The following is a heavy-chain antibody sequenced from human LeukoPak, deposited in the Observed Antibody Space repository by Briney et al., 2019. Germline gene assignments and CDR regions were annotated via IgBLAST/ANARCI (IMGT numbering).Heavy chain of an antibody. CDR2: IYYSGST. Sequence: SETLSLTCTVSGGSIINYYWSWIRQPPGKGPEWIGYIYYSGSTNYNPSLKSRVTISVDTSKNQFSLKLSSVTAADTAVYYCARHLTGYHQVDYWGQGTLVTVSS. CDR1: GGSIINYY. J-gene: IGHJ4*02. CDR3: ARHLTGYHQVDY. D-gene: IGHD3-9*01. V-gene: IGHV4-59*01.